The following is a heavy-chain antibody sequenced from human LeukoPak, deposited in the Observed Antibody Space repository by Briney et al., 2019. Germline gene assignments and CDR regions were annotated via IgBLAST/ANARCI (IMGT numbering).Heavy chain of an antibody. CDR1: RFTFSDYY. CDR2: IISNGGTI. J-gene: IGHJ6*02. V-gene: IGHV3-11*01. Sequence: MAGGSLRLSRAASRFTFSDYYISWIRQAPGKGLGSVSYIISNGGTIYYADSVKGRFTISRDNAKNSLFLQMNSLRAEDTAVYYCARDFPLLSGSGTWGGYGMDVWGQGTTVTVSS. D-gene: IGHD3-10*01. CDR3: ARDFPLLSGSGTWGGYGMDV.